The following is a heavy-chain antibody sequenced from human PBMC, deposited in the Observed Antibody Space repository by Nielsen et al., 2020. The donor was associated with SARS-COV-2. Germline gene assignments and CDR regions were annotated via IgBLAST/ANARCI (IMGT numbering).Heavy chain of an antibody. CDR2: ISYDGSNK. Sequence: GGSLRLSCAASGFIFNGYAMYWVRQAPGKGLEWVALISYDGSNKYYADSVKGRFTISRDNSKNTLYLQMTSLRAEDTAVYYCARSYSGSYYGHFDYWGQGTLVSVSS. J-gene: IGHJ4*02. V-gene: IGHV3-30-3*01. CDR3: ARSYSGSYYGHFDY. D-gene: IGHD1-26*01. CDR1: GFIFNGYA.